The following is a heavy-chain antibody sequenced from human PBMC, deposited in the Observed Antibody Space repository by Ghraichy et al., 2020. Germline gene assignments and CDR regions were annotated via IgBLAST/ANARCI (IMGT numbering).Heavy chain of an antibody. CDR1: GYSFTSYY. Sequence: ASVKVSCRGFGYSFTSYYMHWVRQAPGQGPEWLGSINPNSGVTTYAQKFRGRVTLTRDTSITTVYMVLTGLTSDDTAVYYCARVKTPFRDYGGFFDHWGQGALVSVSP. V-gene: IGHV1-2*02. CDR3: ARVKTPFRDYGGFFDH. J-gene: IGHJ5*02. D-gene: IGHD4-23*01. CDR2: INPNSGVT.